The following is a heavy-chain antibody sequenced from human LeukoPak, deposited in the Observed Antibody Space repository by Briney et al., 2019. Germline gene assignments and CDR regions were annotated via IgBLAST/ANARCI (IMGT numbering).Heavy chain of an antibody. CDR2: ISGSGYYT. Sequence: GSLRLSCEASGSGFTFGNFALSWVRQAPGKGLEWDSGISGSGYYTYYADSVKGRFTISRDNSKNTLYIQMNSLRAEDTAVYYCAKDGSWGDYYFYFYMDVWGTGTTVTVSS. J-gene: IGHJ6*03. V-gene: IGHV3-23*01. CDR3: AKDGSWGDYYFYFYMDV. CDR1: GSGFTFGNFA. D-gene: IGHD3-16*01.